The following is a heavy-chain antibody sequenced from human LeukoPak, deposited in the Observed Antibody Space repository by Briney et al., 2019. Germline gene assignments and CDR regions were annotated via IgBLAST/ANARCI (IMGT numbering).Heavy chain of an antibody. CDR1: GYTFTSYG. CDR3: AREGSGYDILTGYYGEGNFDY. Sequence: ASVKVSCKASGYTFTSYGISWVRQAPGQGLEWMGWISAYNGNTNYAQKLQGRVTMTTDTSTSTAYMELRSLRSDDTAVYYCAREGSGYDILTGYYGEGNFDYWGQGTLVTVSS. CDR2: ISAYNGNT. D-gene: IGHD3-9*01. J-gene: IGHJ4*02. V-gene: IGHV1-18*01.